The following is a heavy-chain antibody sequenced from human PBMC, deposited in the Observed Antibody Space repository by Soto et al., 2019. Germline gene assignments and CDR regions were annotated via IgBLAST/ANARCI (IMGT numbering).Heavy chain of an antibody. J-gene: IGHJ4*02. Sequence: QVQLVESGGGVVQPGRSLRLSCAASGFTFSRYALHWVRQAPGKGLEWVAVISYDGRNKYYADYVKGRFTIARDNSKNALYVQRNSLRGEDTAVYYCARGPSSLTRFDYWGQGTLVTVSS. D-gene: IGHD2-2*01. CDR3: ARGPSSLTRFDY. CDR2: ISYDGRNK. V-gene: IGHV3-30-3*01. CDR1: GFTFSRYA.